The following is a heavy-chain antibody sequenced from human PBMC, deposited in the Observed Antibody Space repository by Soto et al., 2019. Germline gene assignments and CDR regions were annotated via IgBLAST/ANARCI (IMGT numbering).Heavy chain of an antibody. Sequence: ETLSLTCTVSGGSISSSSYYWGWIRQPPGKGLEWIGSIYYSGSTYYNPSLKSRVTISVDTSKNQFSLRLSSVTAADTAVYYCAGPAGSYYYDSSGTFDYWGQGTLVTVSS. J-gene: IGHJ4*02. V-gene: IGHV4-39*01. D-gene: IGHD3-22*01. CDR1: GGSISSSSYY. CDR3: AGPAGSYYYDSSGTFDY. CDR2: IYYSGST.